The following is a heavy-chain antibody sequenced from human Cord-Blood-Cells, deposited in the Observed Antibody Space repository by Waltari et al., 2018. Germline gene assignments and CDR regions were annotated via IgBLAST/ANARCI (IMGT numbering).Heavy chain of an antibody. CDR2: VDPEDGET. Sequence: EAQLVQAGAEVKKPGATVKIYCKVSGYTINDYHMNWGQQAPGKAFEWMGLVDPEDGETIYAEKFQGRVTITADTSTDTAYMELSSLRSEDTAVYYCATPYDYGGLDAFDIWGQGTMVTVSS. D-gene: IGHD4-17*01. V-gene: IGHV1-69-2*01. CDR1: GYTINDYH. CDR3: ATPYDYGGLDAFDI. J-gene: IGHJ3*02.